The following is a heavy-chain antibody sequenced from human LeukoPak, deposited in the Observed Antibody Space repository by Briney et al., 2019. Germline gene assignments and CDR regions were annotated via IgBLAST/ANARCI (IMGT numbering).Heavy chain of an antibody. CDR3: ARDHYGDTDYYYMDV. D-gene: IGHD4-17*01. Sequence: GGSLRLSCAASGFTFSSYWMHWVRQAPGKGLVWVSRINSDGSSTSYADSVKGRFTISRDNTKNTLYLQTNSLRAEDTAVYYCARDHYGDTDYYYMDVWGKGTTVTVSS. J-gene: IGHJ6*03. CDR2: INSDGSST. V-gene: IGHV3-74*01. CDR1: GFTFSSYW.